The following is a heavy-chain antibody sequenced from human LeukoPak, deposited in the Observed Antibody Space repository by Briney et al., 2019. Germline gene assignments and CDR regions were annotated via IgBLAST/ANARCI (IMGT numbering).Heavy chain of an antibody. V-gene: IGHV1-18*01. D-gene: IGHD3-22*01. CDR3: ARDQGYYDSSGYLTYWFDP. Sequence: VASVKVSCKASGYTFTSYGISWVRQAPGQGLEWMGWISAYNGNTNYAQELQGRVTMTTDTSTSTAYMELRSLRSDDTAVYYCARDQGYYDSSGYLTYWFDPWGQGTLVTVSS. CDR2: ISAYNGNT. J-gene: IGHJ5*02. CDR1: GYTFTSYG.